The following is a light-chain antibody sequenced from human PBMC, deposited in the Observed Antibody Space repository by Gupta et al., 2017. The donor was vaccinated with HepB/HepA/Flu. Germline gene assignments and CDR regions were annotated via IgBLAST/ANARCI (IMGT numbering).Light chain of an antibody. Sequence: DIQLTQSPSFLSASVGDRVTITCRASQDIGNFLAWYQQKPGKAPNLLIYGASTLQSGVPSRFSGSGSGTEFTLTISSLQPEDFAAYYCQQLTRYPIIFGHGTKVDFK. CDR2: GAS. CDR1: QDIGNF. V-gene: IGKV1-9*01. CDR3: QQLTRYPII. J-gene: IGKJ3*01.